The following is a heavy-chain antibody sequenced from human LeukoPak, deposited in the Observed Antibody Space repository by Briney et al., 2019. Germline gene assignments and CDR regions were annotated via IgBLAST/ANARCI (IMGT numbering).Heavy chain of an antibody. J-gene: IGHJ4*02. V-gene: IGHV4-4*07. CDR3: ARDRSLFDY. Sequence: TSETLSLTCTVSGDSISSYYWSWIRQPAGKGLKWIGHIYTSGSTNYNPSLKSRVTMSVDTSKNQFSLKLSSVTAADTAVYYCARDRSLFDYWGQGTLVTVSS. CDR1: GDSISSYY. CDR2: IYTSGST.